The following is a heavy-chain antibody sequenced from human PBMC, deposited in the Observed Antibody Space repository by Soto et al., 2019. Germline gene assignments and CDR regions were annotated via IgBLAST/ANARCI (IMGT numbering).Heavy chain of an antibody. D-gene: IGHD2-2*01. CDR3: VRERKNQLLSWYGFDP. Sequence: PSQTLSRTCAISGDSVSSNTAAWSWIRQSPSRGLEWLGRTYYKSKWYNDYAVSVKSRLTINPDTSKNQFSLQLDSVTPEDTAVYYCVRERKNQLLSWYGFDPWAQGTVVTVCS. CDR2: TYYKSKWYN. CDR1: GDSVSSNTAA. V-gene: IGHV6-1*01. J-gene: IGHJ5*02.